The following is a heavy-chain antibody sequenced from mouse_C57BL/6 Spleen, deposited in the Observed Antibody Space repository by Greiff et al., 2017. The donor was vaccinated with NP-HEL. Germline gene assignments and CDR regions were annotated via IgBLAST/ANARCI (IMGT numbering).Heavy chain of an antibody. CDR2: ISSGSSTS. Sequence: DVMLVESGGGLVKPGGSLKLSCAASGFTFSDYGMHWVRQAPEKGLEWVAYISSGSSTSYYADTVKGRFTISRDNAKNTLFLQMTSLRSEDTAMYYCARRGLDSSGYDWFAYWGQGTLVTVSA. J-gene: IGHJ3*01. D-gene: IGHD3-2*02. CDR3: ARRGLDSSGYDWFAY. V-gene: IGHV5-17*01. CDR1: GFTFSDYG.